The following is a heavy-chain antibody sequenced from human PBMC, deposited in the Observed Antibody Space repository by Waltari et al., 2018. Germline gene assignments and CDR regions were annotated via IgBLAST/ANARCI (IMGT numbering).Heavy chain of an antibody. CDR3: AKDIGGSGTYYYGMDV. J-gene: IGHJ6*02. V-gene: IGHV3-9*03. CDR2: ISWNSGSI. D-gene: IGHD3-10*01. Sequence: APGKGLEWVSGISWNSGSIGYADSVKGRFTISRDNAKNSLYLQMNSLRAEDMALYYCAKDIGGSGTYYYGMDVWGQGTTVTVSS.